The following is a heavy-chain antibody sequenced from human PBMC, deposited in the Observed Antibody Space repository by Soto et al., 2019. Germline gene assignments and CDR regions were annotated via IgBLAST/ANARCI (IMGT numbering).Heavy chain of an antibody. CDR2: MNPNSGNT. CDR1: GYTFISYD. CDR3: ARGQEYLGAFDI. J-gene: IGHJ3*02. V-gene: IGHV1-8*01. Sequence: ASVKVSCKASGYTFISYDINWVRQSTGQGLEWMGWMNPNSGNTGYAQKFQGRVTMTRNTSISTAYMELSSLRSEDTAVYYCARGQEYLGAFDIWGQGTMVTVSS.